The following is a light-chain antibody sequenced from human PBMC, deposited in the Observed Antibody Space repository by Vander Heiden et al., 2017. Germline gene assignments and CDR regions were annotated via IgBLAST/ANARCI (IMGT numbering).Light chain of an antibody. CDR2: AAS. V-gene: IGKV1-6*01. CDR1: QGIRND. CDR3: RQDYTSPWT. Sequence: AIQMTQSPSSLSASVGDRVTITCRASQGIRNDLGWYQQKPGKAPKLLIYAASSLQSRVPSRFSGSGSGTDFTLTIISLHPEDFATSYCRQDYTSPWTFGQGTKVEIK. J-gene: IGKJ1*01.